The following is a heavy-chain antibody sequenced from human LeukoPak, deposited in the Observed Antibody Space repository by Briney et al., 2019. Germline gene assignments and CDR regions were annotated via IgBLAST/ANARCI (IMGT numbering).Heavy chain of an antibody. CDR1: GFTFDDYA. CDR2: ISGDGGST. CDR3: AKDSQSTDMVRGPMGGY. Sequence: GGSLRLSCAASGFTFDDYAMHWVRQAPGKGLEWVSLISGDGGSTYYADSVKGRFTISRDISKNSLYLQMNSLRTEDTALYYCAKDSQSTDMVRGPMGGYWGQGTLVTVSS. J-gene: IGHJ4*02. V-gene: IGHV3-43*02. D-gene: IGHD3-10*01.